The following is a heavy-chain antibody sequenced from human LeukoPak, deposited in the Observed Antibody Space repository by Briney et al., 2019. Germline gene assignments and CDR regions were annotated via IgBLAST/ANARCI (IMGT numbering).Heavy chain of an antibody. Sequence: GGSLRLSCVASGFTFSRYWMHWVRQAPGKGLVWVSRINSDGFSTTYADFVRGRFTISRDNAKNTVYLQMNSLRAEDTAVYYCARDYGAWGQGTLVTVSS. CDR1: GFTFSRYW. CDR3: ARDYGA. D-gene: IGHD4/OR15-4a*01. J-gene: IGHJ5*02. CDR2: INSDGFST. V-gene: IGHV3-74*03.